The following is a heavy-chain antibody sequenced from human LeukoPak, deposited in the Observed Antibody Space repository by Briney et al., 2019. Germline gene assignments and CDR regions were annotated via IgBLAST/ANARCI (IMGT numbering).Heavy chain of an antibody. CDR1: GYTLTELS. CDR2: FDPEDGER. CDR3: ATLMFRGVIGDNYFGMDV. Sequence: GASVKVSCKASGYTLTELSMHWVRQAPGKGLEWMGGFDPEDGERIYAQKFQGRLTMTEVTSTDTAYMELSSLRSEDTAVYYCATLMFRGVIGDNYFGMDVWGKGTTVTVSS. J-gene: IGHJ6*04. V-gene: IGHV1-24*01. D-gene: IGHD3-10*01.